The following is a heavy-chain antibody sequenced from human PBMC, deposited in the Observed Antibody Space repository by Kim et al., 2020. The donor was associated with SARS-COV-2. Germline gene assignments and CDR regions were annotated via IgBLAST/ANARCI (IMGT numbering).Heavy chain of an antibody. Sequence: TIYAQKVQGRVTMTEDTSTDTAYMELSSLRSEDTAVYYCATGYSSSWYVYWGQGTLVTVSS. V-gene: IGHV1-24*01. D-gene: IGHD6-13*01. CDR2: T. J-gene: IGHJ4*02. CDR3: ATGYSSSWYVY.